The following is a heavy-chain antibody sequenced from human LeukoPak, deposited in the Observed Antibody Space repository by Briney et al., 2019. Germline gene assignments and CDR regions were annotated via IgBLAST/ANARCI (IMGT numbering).Heavy chain of an antibody. J-gene: IGHJ4*02. D-gene: IGHD5-18*01. CDR1: GFTFSSYG. Sequence: GGSLRLSCAASGFTFSSYGMHWVRQAPGKGLEWVAVIWYDGSNKYYADSVKGRFTISRDNSKNTLYLQMNSLRAEDTAVYYSAREGTAMDMPDYWGQGTLVTVSS. CDR2: IWYDGSNK. CDR3: AREGTAMDMPDY. V-gene: IGHV3-33*01.